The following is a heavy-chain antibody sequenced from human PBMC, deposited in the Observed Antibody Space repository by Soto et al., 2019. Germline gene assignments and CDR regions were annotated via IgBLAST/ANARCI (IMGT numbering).Heavy chain of an antibody. CDR1: GFTFSSFA. V-gene: IGHV3-30-3*01. CDR2: TSFDGSNE. CDR3: AGVYYGGSPVNKY. J-gene: IGHJ4*02. Sequence: PGGSLRLSCAGSGFTFSSFAMAWITLALGKELECGAATSFDGSNEYYADSVKGRFIISRDNSKNTLSLLLKTLRAEDTAGNNVAGVYYGGSPVNKYWGQGTPVTVSS. D-gene: IGHD2-8*01.